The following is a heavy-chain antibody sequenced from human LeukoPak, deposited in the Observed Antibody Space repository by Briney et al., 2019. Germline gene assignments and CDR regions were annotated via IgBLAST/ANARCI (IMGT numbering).Heavy chain of an antibody. V-gene: IGHV3-48*03. D-gene: IGHD3-10*01. J-gene: IGHJ4*02. CDR1: GFTFSSYE. Sequence: GGSLRLSCAASGFTFSSYEMNWVRQAPGKGLEWVSYISSSGSTIYYADSVKGRFTISRDNAKNSLYLQMNSLRAEDTAVYYCARARLVHRPDFDYWGQGTLVTVSS. CDR2: ISSSGSTI. CDR3: ARARLVHRPDFDY.